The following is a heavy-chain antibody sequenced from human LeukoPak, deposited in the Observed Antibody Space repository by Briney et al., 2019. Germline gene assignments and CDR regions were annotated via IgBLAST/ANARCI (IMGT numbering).Heavy chain of an antibody. Sequence: PGGSLRLSCAASGFTFSSYGMHCVRQAPGKGLEWVAVIWYDGSNKYYADSVKGRFTISRDNSKNTLYLQMNSLRAEDTAVYYCARDRGSYWDGGNDYWGQGTLVTVSS. CDR3: ARDRGSYWDGGNDY. V-gene: IGHV3-33*01. J-gene: IGHJ4*02. CDR2: IWYDGSNK. CDR1: GFTFSSYG. D-gene: IGHD1-26*01.